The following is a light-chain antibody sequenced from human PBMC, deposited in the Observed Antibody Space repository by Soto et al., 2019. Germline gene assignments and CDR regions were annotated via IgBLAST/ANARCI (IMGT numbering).Light chain of an antibody. J-gene: IGKJ1*01. CDR2: GAS. CDR3: QQYGSSPWT. Sequence: EIVLTQSPGTLSLSPGERAALSCRAGQRVNNDTLAWYHQKPGRAPRPVIYGASKRATGIPDRFSGSGSGTDFTLTISRLEPEDFAVYYCQQYGSSPWTFGQGTNVEIK. CDR1: QRVNNDT. V-gene: IGKV3-20*01.